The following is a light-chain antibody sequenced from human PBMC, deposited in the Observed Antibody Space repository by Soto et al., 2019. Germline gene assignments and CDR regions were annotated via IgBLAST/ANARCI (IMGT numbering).Light chain of an antibody. CDR3: VLYMGNLDV. V-gene: IGLV8-61*01. CDR1: SGSVSTSHC. CDR2: ATN. J-gene: IGLJ1*01. Sequence: QAVVTQEPSFSVSPGGTVTLTCGLNSGSVSTSHCPSWYQQSPGQPPRTLIYATNTRSSGVPDRFSGSILGNKAALTITGAQADDESDYYCVLYMGNLDVFGTGTKLTVL.